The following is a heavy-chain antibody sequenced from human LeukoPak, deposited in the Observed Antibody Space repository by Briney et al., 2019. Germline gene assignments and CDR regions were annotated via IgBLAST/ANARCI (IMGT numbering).Heavy chain of an antibody. J-gene: IGHJ4*02. V-gene: IGHV3-74*01. CDR2: LNIDGSST. CDR3: ARTYYDTTGPPGY. D-gene: IGHD3-22*01. Sequence: GGSLRLSCAASGFTFSSYWMHWVRQAPGKGLVWVSRLNIDGSSTSYADSVKGRFTISRDNAKDTLYLRMNSLRVEDTAVYYCARTYYDTTGPPGYWGQGTLVPVSS. CDR1: GFTFSSYW.